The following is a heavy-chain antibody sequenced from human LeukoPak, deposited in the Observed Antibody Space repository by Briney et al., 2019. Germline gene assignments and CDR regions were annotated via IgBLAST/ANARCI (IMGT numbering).Heavy chain of an antibody. D-gene: IGHD3-16*01. V-gene: IGHV1-46*01. CDR1: GYTFTSYY. CDR3: ARDNSVGDTAWGFGT. CDR2: INPSGSST. J-gene: IGHJ5*02. Sequence: ASVKASCKASGYTFTSYYMHWVRQAPGQGLEWMGLINPSGSSTSYAQKFQGRLSLTRDMSTSTDYMELSSLRSEDTAVYYWARDNSVGDTAWGFGTWGQGTLVTVSS.